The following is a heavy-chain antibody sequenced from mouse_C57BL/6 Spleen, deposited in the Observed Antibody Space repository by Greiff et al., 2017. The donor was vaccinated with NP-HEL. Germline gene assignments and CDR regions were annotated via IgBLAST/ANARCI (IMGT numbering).Heavy chain of an antibody. Sequence: QVQLKQPGAELVKPGASVKLSCKASGYTFTSYWMHWVKQRPGQGLEWIGMIHPNSGSTNYNEKFKSKATLTVDKSSSTAYMQLSSLTSEDSAVYYCARDSKDWFAYWGQGTLVTVSA. CDR2: IHPNSGST. J-gene: IGHJ3*01. CDR3: ARDSKDWFAY. CDR1: GYTFTSYW. V-gene: IGHV1-64*01. D-gene: IGHD2-5*01.